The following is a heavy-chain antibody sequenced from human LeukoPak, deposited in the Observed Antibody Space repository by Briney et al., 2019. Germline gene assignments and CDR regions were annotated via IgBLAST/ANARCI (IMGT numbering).Heavy chain of an antibody. CDR2: ISYDGSNK. V-gene: IGHV3-30*18. D-gene: IGHD3-10*01. J-gene: IGHJ4*02. CDR3: ANVRSSGSSFDY. CDR1: GFTFSSYG. Sequence: PGGSLRLSCAASGFTFSSYGMHWVRQAPGKGLEWVAVISYDGSNKYYADSVKGRFTISRDNSKNTLYLQMNSLRAEDTAVYYCANVRSSGSSFDYWGQGTLVTVSS.